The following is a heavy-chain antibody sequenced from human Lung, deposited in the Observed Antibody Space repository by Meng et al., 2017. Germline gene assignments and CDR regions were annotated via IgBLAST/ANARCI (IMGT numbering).Heavy chain of an antibody. CDR3: ARGPTTMAHDFDY. V-gene: IGHV4-34*01. D-gene: IGHD4-11*01. J-gene: IGHJ4*02. CDR2: INHSGST. CDR1: VGSFSDYY. Sequence: QVQLQKWGAGLLKPSETLSLTCVVSVGSFSDYYWSWIRQPPGKGLEWIGEINHSGSTNYNPSLESRATISVDTSQNNLSLKLSSVTAADSAVYYCARGPTTMAHDFDYWGQGTLVTVSS.